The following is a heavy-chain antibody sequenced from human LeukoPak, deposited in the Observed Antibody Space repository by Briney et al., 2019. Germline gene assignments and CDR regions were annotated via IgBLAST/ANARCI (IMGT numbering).Heavy chain of an antibody. Sequence: GGSLRLSCAASGFTFSSYWMHWVRQAPGKGLVWVSRINTDGSSTSYADSVKGRFTISRDNAKNTLYLQMNSLRAEDTAVYYCAREYYASLYYFDYWGQGTLVTVSS. CDR3: AREYYASLYYFDY. D-gene: IGHD2-2*01. CDR2: INTDGSST. V-gene: IGHV3-74*01. CDR1: GFTFSSYW. J-gene: IGHJ4*02.